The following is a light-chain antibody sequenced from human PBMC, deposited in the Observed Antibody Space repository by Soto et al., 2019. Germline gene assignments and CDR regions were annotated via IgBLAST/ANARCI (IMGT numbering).Light chain of an antibody. CDR1: QSVSSSY. V-gene: IGKV3-20*01. CDR3: KQYGSSGT. J-gene: IGKJ1*01. Sequence: EVVLTQSPAILSLSPGEIATLSCMASQSVSSSYLAWYQQKPGQAPRLLIYGASNRATGIPDRFSGSGSGTDFTLTISRLEPEDFAVYYCKQYGSSGTFGQGTTVDIK. CDR2: GAS.